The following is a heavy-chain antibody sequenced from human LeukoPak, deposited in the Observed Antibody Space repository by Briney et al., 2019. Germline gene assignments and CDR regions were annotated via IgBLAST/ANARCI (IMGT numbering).Heavy chain of an antibody. Sequence: SETLSLTCTVSGYSISSGYYWGWIRQPPGKGLEWIGSIYHSGSTYYNPSLKSRVTISVDTSKNQFSLKLRSVTAADTAVYYCTRRLSNGATLNYFDYWGQGTLVTVSS. CDR1: GYSISSGYY. J-gene: IGHJ4*02. D-gene: IGHD4/OR15-4a*01. V-gene: IGHV4-38-2*02. CDR2: IYHSGST. CDR3: TRRLSNGATLNYFDY.